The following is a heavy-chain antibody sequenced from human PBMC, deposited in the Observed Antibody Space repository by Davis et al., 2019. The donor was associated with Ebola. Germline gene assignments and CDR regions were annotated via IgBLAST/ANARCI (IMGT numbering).Heavy chain of an antibody. Sequence: GESLKISCQYSGYNFATYWIGWVRQMPGKGLEWMGIIYPGDSDARYSPSFQGQVTISADKSISTAYLQWSSLKASDTAMYYCARHGRMGLQWLVDYYYMDVWGKGTTVTVSS. CDR2: IYPGDSDA. CDR3: ARHGRMGLQWLVDYYYMDV. CDR1: GYNFATYW. V-gene: IGHV5-51*01. D-gene: IGHD6-19*01. J-gene: IGHJ6*03.